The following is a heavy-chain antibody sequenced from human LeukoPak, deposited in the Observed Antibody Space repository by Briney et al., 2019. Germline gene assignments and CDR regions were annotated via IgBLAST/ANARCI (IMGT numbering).Heavy chain of an antibody. CDR3: AREGSSRRYGSGSYSD. CDR2: INPSGGTT. J-gene: IGHJ4*02. D-gene: IGHD3-10*01. CDR1: GYTFTSYH. Sequence: GASVKVSCKASGYTFTSYHMHWVRQAPGQGLEWMGIINPSGGTTNYAQKFRGRVTMTRDMSTSTAYMELRSLRSDDTAVYYCAREGSSRRYGSGSYSDWGQGTLVTVSS. V-gene: IGHV1-46*01.